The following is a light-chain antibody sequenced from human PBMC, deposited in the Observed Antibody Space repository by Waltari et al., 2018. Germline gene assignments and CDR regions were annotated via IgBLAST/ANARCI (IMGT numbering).Light chain of an antibody. V-gene: IGKV1-9*01. Sequence: DIQLTQSPSFLSASVGDRVTITCRASHGISSYLTWYQQKPGKVPKLLIYGASTLQSGVPSRFSGSGSGTEFTLTISSLQPEDFATYYCQQLNDYPLTFGQGTKLQIK. CDR1: HGISSY. CDR2: GAS. J-gene: IGKJ2*01. CDR3: QQLNDYPLT.